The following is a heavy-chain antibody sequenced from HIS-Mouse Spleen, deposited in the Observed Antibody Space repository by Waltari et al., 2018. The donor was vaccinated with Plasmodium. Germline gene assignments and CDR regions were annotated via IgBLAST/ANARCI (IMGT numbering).Heavy chain of an antibody. D-gene: IGHD5-12*01. CDR1: GFTFSSYA. Sequence: GQLVESGGGVVQPGRSLRLSCAASGFTFSSYAMHWVRQAPGTGLEWVAVISYDGSNKYYADSVKGRFTISRDNSKNTLYLQMNSLRAEDTAVYYCAREDGGGIVATITRVADWFDPWGQGTLVTVSS. CDR2: ISYDGSNK. V-gene: IGHV3-30-3*01. J-gene: IGHJ5*02. CDR3: AREDGGGIVATITRVADWFDP.